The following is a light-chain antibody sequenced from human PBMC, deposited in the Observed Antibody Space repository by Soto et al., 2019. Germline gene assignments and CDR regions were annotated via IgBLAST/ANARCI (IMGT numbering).Light chain of an antibody. Sequence: DIQMTQSPSTLSASVGDRVTITCRASQIIGSSLAWYQQTPGRAPKLLIYDASTLHTGVPSRFSGSESGTEFTLTISSLQPDDSATYYCQQYYSYSYTFGPGTK. CDR3: QQYYSYSYT. CDR1: QIIGSS. J-gene: IGKJ2*01. V-gene: IGKV1-5*01. CDR2: DAS.